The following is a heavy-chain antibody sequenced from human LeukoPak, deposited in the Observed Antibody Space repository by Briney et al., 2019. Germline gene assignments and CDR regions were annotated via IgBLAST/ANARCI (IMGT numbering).Heavy chain of an antibody. CDR2: VSVSGGAT. J-gene: IGHJ2*01. D-gene: IGHD6-13*01. Sequence: GGSLRLSCAASGSTFSNYEMIGVRQAPGKGLEWLSYVSVSGGATEYADSVKGRFTTSRDDAKNTLYLQMNTLRAEDTAIYYCARKTDRPGAVGRDRYFDLWGRGTLVTVSS. CDR1: GSTFSNYE. CDR3: ARKTDRPGAVGRDRYFDL. V-gene: IGHV3-48*03.